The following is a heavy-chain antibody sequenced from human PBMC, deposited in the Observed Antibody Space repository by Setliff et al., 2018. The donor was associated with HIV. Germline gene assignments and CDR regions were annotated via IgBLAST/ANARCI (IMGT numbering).Heavy chain of an antibody. CDR3: VRGPQFRPH. CDR1: GFIFSSYS. Sequence: GGSLRLSCAASGFIFSSYSMNWVRQAPGKGLEWVSYISSSSSSIYHADSVKGRFTASRDNAKNTLYLQMNRLRAEDTAVYYCVRGPQFRPHWGQGTLVTVSS. CDR2: ISSSSSSI. J-gene: IGHJ4*02. V-gene: IGHV3-48*04.